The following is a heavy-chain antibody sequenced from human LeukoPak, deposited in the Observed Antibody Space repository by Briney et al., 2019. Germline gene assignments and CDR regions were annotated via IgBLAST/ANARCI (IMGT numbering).Heavy chain of an antibody. Sequence: PSETLSLTCAVYGGSFSDYYWSWIRQPPGKGLEWIGEINHSGSTNYNPSLKSRVTISVDTSKNQFSLKLSSVTAADTAVYYCARVWRYCSSTSCPGPLDYWGQGTLVTVSP. J-gene: IGHJ4*02. CDR3: ARVWRYCSSTSCPGPLDY. CDR2: INHSGST. V-gene: IGHV4-34*01. D-gene: IGHD2-2*01. CDR1: GGSFSDYY.